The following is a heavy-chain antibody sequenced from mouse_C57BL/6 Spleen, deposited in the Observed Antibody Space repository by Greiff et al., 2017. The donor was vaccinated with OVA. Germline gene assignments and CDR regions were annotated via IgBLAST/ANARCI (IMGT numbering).Heavy chain of an antibody. J-gene: IGHJ4*01. V-gene: IGHV5-17*01. D-gene: IGHD2-4*01. CDR2: ISSGSSTI. Sequence: EVKVVESGGGLVKPGGSLKLSCAASGFTFSDYGMHWVRQAPEKGLEWVAYISSGSSTIYYADTVKGRFTISRDNAKNTLFLQMTSLRSEDTAMYYCARFDDYDVRAMDYWGQGTSVTVSS. CDR3: ARFDDYDVRAMDY. CDR1: GFTFSDYG.